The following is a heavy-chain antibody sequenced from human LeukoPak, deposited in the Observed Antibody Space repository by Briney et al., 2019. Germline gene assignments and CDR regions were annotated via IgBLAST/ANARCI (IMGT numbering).Heavy chain of an antibody. Sequence: APVKVSCKVSGYTLTELSMHWVRPAPGKGLEWMGGFDPEDGETIYAQKFQGRVTMTEDTSTDTAYMELSSLRSEDTAVYYCATAQYYYDSSGYYSPYFDYWGQGTLVTVSS. CDR3: ATAQYYYDSSGYYSPYFDY. V-gene: IGHV1-24*01. CDR1: GYTLTELS. CDR2: FDPEDGET. D-gene: IGHD3-22*01. J-gene: IGHJ4*02.